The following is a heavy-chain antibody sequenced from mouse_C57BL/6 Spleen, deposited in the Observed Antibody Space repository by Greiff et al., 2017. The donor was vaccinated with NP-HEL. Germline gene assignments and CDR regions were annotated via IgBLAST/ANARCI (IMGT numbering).Heavy chain of an antibody. J-gene: IGHJ4*01. Sequence: VKLQESGPELVKPGASVKISCKASGYSFTSYYIHWVKQRPGQGLEWIGWIYPGSGNTKYNEKFKGKATLTADTSSSTAYMQLSSLTSEDSAVYYCALTPSREGNYAMDYWGQGTSVTVSS. V-gene: IGHV1-66*01. CDR1: GYSFTSYY. CDR3: ALTPSREGNYAMDY. CDR2: IYPGSGNT.